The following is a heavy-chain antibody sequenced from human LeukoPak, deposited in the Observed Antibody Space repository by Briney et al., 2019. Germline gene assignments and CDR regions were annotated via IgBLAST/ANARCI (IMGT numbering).Heavy chain of an antibody. J-gene: IGHJ4*02. CDR1: GYTFTSYD. CDR2: IIPILGIA. CDR3: ANLVVNIGRGDFDY. Sequence: SVKVSCKASGYTFTSYDISWVRQAPGQGLEWMGRIIPILGIANYAQKFQGRVTITADKSTSTAYMELSSLRSEDTAVYHCANLVVNIGRGDFDYWGQGTLVTVSS. D-gene: IGHD3-3*01. V-gene: IGHV1-69*04.